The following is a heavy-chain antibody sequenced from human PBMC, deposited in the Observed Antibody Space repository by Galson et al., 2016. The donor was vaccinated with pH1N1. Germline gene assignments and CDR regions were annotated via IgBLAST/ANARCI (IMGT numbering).Heavy chain of an antibody. D-gene: IGHD6-19*01. J-gene: IGHJ4*02. Sequence: QSGAEVKKPGESLKISCQGSGYSFSSHWIGWVRQMPGKGLEWMGITYPGDSDTKYSPSFQGQVTFSADKSINTAYLQWSSLKASDTAMYFCARRSAVAGVDYWGQGTLVTVSS. CDR1: GYSFSSHW. CDR2: TYPGDSDT. V-gene: IGHV5-51*01. CDR3: ARRSAVAGVDY.